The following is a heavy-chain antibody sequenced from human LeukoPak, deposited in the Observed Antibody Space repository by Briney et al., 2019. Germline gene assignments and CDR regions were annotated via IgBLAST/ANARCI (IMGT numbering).Heavy chain of an antibody. Sequence: ASVKVSCKASGYTFTGYYMHWVRQAPGQGLEWMGWINPNSGGTNYAQKFQGRVTMTRDTSISTAYMELSRLRSDDTAVYYCASHPYTGNYYYGMDVWGQGTTVTVXS. CDR2: INPNSGGT. V-gene: IGHV1-2*02. CDR1: GYTFTGYY. J-gene: IGHJ6*02. CDR3: ASHPYTGNYYYGMDV. D-gene: IGHD2-2*02.